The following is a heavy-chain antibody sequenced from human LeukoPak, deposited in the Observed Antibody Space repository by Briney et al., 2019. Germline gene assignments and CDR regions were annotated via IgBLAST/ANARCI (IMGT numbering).Heavy chain of an antibody. J-gene: IGHJ4*02. V-gene: IGHV3-30*02. CDR3: ANTQAIAAAGYADY. CDR2: IRYDGSNK. Sequence: GGSLRLSCAASGFTFSSYGMHWVRQAPGKGLERVPFIRYDGSNKYYADSVKGRFTISRDNSKNTLYLQMNSLRAEDTAVYYCANTQAIAAAGYADYWGQGTLVTVSS. CDR1: GFTFSSYG. D-gene: IGHD6-13*01.